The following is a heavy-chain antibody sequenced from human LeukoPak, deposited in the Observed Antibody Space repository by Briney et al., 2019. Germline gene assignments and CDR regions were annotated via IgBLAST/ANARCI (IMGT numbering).Heavy chain of an antibody. Sequence: SETLSLTCAVYGGPFSGYYWSWIRQPPGKGLEWIGEINHSGSTNYNPSLKSRVTISVDTSKNQFSLKLSSVTAADTAVYYCARGEAIPSYYYYYMDVWGKGTTVTVSS. CDR3: ARGEAIPSYYYYYMDV. J-gene: IGHJ6*03. V-gene: IGHV4-34*01. CDR2: INHSGST. CDR1: GGPFSGYY.